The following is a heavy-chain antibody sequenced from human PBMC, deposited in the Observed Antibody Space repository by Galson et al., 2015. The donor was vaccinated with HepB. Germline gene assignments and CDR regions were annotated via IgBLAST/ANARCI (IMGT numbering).Heavy chain of an antibody. D-gene: IGHD4-17*01. CDR2: ISGSGGST. Sequence: SLRLSCAASGFTFSSYAMSWVRQAPGKGLEWGSAISGSGGSTYYADSVKGRFTISRDNSKNTLYLQMNSLRAEDTAVYYCAKDLALDSGDYGAYFDYWGPGTLVTVSS. CDR3: AKDLALDSGDYGAYFDY. V-gene: IGHV3-23*01. J-gene: IGHJ4*02. CDR1: GFTFSSYA.